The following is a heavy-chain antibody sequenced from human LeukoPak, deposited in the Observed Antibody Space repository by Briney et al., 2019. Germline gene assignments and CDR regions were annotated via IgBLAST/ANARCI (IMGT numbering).Heavy chain of an antibody. D-gene: IGHD6-13*01. CDR1: GFTFDDYA. V-gene: IGHV3-9*01. CDR3: AKSDTSSWYDY. Sequence: GGSLRLSCAASGFTFDDYAVHWVRQAPGKGLEWVSGISWNSGSIGYADSVKGRFTISRDNAKNSLYLQMNSLRAEDTALYYCAKSDTSSWYDYWGQGTLVTVSS. CDR2: ISWNSGSI. J-gene: IGHJ4*02.